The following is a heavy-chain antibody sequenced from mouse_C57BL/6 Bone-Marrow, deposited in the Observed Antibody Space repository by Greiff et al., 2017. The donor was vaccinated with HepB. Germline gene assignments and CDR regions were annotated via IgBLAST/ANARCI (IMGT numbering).Heavy chain of an antibody. CDR3: TRKGAMDY. Sequence: QVQLKESGAELVRPGASVTLSCKASGYTFTDYEMHWVKQTPVHGLEWIGAIDPETGGTAYNQKFKGKAILTADKSSSTAYMELRSLTSEDSAVYYCTRKGAMDYRGQGTSVTVSS. V-gene: IGHV1-15*01. CDR1: GYTFTDYE. CDR2: IDPETGGT. J-gene: IGHJ4*01.